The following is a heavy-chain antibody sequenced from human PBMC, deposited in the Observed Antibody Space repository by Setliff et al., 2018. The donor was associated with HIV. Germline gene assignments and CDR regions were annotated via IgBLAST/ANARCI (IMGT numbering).Heavy chain of an antibody. CDR3: ARGQGCGGGCHYAFEM. J-gene: IGHJ3*02. V-gene: IGHV4-39*01. CDR1: GDSIVFDDSTRSYH. D-gene: IGHD2-21*02. Sequence: SETLSLTCRLSGDSIVFDDSTRSYHCSWIRQPPGKGLEWIGSIYHSGNTYYMPSLQSRVTISVDMSKNQFSPNLNSVTAADTAVYYCARGQGCGGGCHYAFEMWGQGTMVTVSS. CDR2: IYHSGNT.